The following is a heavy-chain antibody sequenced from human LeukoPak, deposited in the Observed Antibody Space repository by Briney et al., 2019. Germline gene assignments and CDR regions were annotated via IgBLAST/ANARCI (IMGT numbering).Heavy chain of an antibody. CDR1: GFTFRTGW. J-gene: IGHJ4*02. D-gene: IGHD5-24*01. Sequence: PGGSLRLSCAASGFTFRTGWMSWVRQAPGKGLEWVASINQGGGDTYYVGSVKGRFTISRDNAMNSFFLQMNNLRVEDTAVYYCARLLGDRTVYDYWGQGTLVTVSS. CDR2: INQGGGDT. CDR3: ARLLGDRTVYDY. V-gene: IGHV3-7*01.